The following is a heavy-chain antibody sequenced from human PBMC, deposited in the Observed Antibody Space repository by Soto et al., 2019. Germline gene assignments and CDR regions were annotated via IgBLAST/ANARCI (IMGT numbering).Heavy chain of an antibody. CDR1: GFSLSTRGVA. CDR3: AHRPRGYAYYFDY. D-gene: IGHD5-12*01. CDR2: IYWDEDK. Sequence: QITLKESGPTLVKPTQTLTLTCTFSGFSLSTRGVAVGWFRQPPGKALEWLVLIYWDEDKWYSPSLKSRLTITDDTSKNQVVLTTTNMDPVDTATYYCAHRPRGYAYYFDYWGQGTLVTVSS. V-gene: IGHV2-5*02. J-gene: IGHJ4*02.